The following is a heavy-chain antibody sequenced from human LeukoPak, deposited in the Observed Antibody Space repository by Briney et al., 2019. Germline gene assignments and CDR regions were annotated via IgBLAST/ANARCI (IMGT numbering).Heavy chain of an antibody. Sequence: GGSLRLSCAASGFYFGEYWMSWVRQAPGKGLEWVASIKLDGRGNYYLDSVKGRSTISRDNAKNSLHLQLNSLRAEDTAVYYCARGHYQLEVWGQGTTVIVSS. CDR1: GFYFGEYW. V-gene: IGHV3-7*01. CDR3: ARGHYQLEV. J-gene: IGHJ6*02. D-gene: IGHD1-26*01. CDR2: IKLDGRGN.